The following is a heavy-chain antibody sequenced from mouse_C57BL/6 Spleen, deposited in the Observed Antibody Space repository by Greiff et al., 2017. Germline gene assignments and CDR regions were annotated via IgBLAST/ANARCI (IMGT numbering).Heavy chain of an antibody. D-gene: IGHD2-2*01. CDR1: GYAFSSSW. V-gene: IGHV1-82*01. Sequence: VQLQQSGPELVKPGASVKISCKASGYAFSSSWMNWVKQRPGKGLEWIGRIYPGDGDTNYNGKFKGKATLTADKSSSTAYMQLSSLTSEDSAVCFCARSDGYEYAMDYWGQGTSVTVSS. CDR2: IYPGDGDT. CDR3: ARSDGYEYAMDY. J-gene: IGHJ4*01.